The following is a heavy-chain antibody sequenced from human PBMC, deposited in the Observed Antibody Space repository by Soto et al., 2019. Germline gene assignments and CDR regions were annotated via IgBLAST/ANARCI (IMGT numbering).Heavy chain of an antibody. J-gene: IGHJ6*02. CDR3: ARSPPGIAAAGHYYYYGMDV. Sequence: GESLKISCKGSGYSFTSYWIGWVRQMPGKGLEWMGIIYPGDSDTRYSPSFQGQVTISADKSIGTAYLQWSSLKASDTAMYYCARSPPGIAAAGHYYYYGMDVWGQGTTVTVSS. V-gene: IGHV5-51*01. D-gene: IGHD6-13*01. CDR2: IYPGDSDT. CDR1: GYSFTSYW.